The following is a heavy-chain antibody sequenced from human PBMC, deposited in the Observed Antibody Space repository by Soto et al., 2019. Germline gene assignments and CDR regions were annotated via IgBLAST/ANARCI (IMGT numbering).Heavy chain of an antibody. CDR3: AREGDGYPSYFDY. V-gene: IGHV1-18*03. CDR1: GYTFTRYA. D-gene: IGHD5-12*01. Sequence: ASVKVSCKASGYTFTRYAISWVRQAPGQGLEWMGWISAYNGNTNYAQKLQGRVTMTTDTSTSTAYMELRSLRSDDMALYYCAREGDGYPSYFDYWGQGTLVTVSS. J-gene: IGHJ4*02. CDR2: ISAYNGNT.